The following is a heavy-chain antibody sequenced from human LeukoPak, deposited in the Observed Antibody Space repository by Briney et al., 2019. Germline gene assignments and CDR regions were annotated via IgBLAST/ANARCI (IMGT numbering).Heavy chain of an antibody. J-gene: IGHJ3*02. CDR1: GFTVSSNY. Sequence: PGGSLRLSCAASGFTVSSNYMSWVRQAPGKGLEWVSVIYSGGSTYYADSVKGRFTISRDNSKNTLYLQMNSLRAEDTAVYYCARSVTAIEAFDIWAKGQWSPSL. V-gene: IGHV3-66*01. D-gene: IGHD2-21*02. CDR3: ARSVTAIEAFDI. CDR2: IYSGGST.